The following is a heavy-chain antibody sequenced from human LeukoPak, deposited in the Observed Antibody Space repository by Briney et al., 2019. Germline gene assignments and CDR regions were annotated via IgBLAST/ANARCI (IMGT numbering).Heavy chain of an antibody. V-gene: IGHV3-7*03. J-gene: IGHJ4*02. CDR3: ATPLDYYDTSGRHQGGD. CDR1: GFTFSSHW. Sequence: LPGGSLRLSCAASGFTFSSHWMTWVRQAPGKGLEWGANIKEDGSKKNYVDSVKGRFTISRDNAKNSLYLQMSGLRAEDTALYYCATPLDYYDTSGRHQGGDWGQGTLVTVSS. D-gene: IGHD3-22*01. CDR2: IKEDGSKK.